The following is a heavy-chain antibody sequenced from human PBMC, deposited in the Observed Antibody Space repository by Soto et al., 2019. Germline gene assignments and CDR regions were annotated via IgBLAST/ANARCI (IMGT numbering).Heavy chain of an antibody. CDR1: GYTFTSYG. CDR2: ISAYNGNT. CDR3: ARERVRGGDLPYNWFDP. Sequence: EASVKVSCKASGYTFTSYGISWVRQAPGQGLEWMGWISAYNGNTNYAQKLQGRVTMTTDTSTSTAYMELRSLRSDDTAVYYCARERVRGGDLPYNWFDPWGQGTLVTVSS. V-gene: IGHV1-18*01. D-gene: IGHD2-21*02. J-gene: IGHJ5*02.